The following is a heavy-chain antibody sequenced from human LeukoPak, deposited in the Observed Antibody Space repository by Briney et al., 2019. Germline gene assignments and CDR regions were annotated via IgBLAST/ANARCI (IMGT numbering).Heavy chain of an antibody. D-gene: IGHD3-9*01. V-gene: IGHV3-23*01. Sequence: PGGSLRLACAASVLTFSSYGMSWVRQAPEKGLEWVSAISGSGGSTYYADSVKGRFTISRDNSKNTLYLQMNSLRAEDTAVYYCAKDLNRGRYFDWLGFDYWGQGTLVTVSS. CDR3: AKDLNRGRYFDWLGFDY. J-gene: IGHJ4*02. CDR2: ISGSGGST. CDR1: VLTFSSYG.